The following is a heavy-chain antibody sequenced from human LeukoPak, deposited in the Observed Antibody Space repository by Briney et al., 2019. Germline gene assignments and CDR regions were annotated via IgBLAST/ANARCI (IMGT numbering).Heavy chain of an antibody. CDR2: IYYSGST. Sequence: PSETLSLTCTVSGGSISSGGYYWSWIRQHPGKGLEWIGYIYYSGSTYYNPSLKSRVTISVDTSKNQFSLKLNSVTAADTAVYYCARRQDYYDSSGYYFDAFDIWGQGTMVTASS. CDR1: GGSISSGGYY. J-gene: IGHJ3*02. CDR3: ARRQDYYDSSGYYFDAFDI. V-gene: IGHV4-31*03. D-gene: IGHD3-22*01.